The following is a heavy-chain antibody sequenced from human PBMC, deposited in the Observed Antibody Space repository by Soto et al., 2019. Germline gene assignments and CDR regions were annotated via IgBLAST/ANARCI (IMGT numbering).Heavy chain of an antibody. J-gene: IGHJ4*02. CDR3: AISQDRGGRTTFIY. Sequence: LSLSCAVSGFTFDDNDMHWVRQAPEKGLEWVTGINWKSDIGYADSVKGRFTISRDNAENSLYLQMNSLSAEDTALYYCAISQDRGGRTTFIYWGQGTQVTVSS. CDR1: GFTFDDND. V-gene: IGHV3-9*01. CDR2: INWKSDI. D-gene: IGHD3-16*01.